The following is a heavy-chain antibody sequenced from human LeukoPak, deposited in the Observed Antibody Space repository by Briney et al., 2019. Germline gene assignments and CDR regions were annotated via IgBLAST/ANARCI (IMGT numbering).Heavy chain of an antibody. Sequence: GGSLRLSCAASGFTVSSTDMSWVRQAPGKGLEWVSAVYSGGSTYYADSVKGRFTISRDNSKITLYLQMNSLRAEDTAVYYCAKPPGGKGYFDYWGQGTLVTVSS. CDR3: AKPPGGKGYFDY. D-gene: IGHD4-23*01. V-gene: IGHV3-53*01. CDR2: VYSGGST. J-gene: IGHJ4*02. CDR1: GFTVSSTD.